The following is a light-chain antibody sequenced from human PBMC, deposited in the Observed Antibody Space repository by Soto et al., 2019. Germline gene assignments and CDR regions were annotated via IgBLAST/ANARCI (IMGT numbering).Light chain of an antibody. J-gene: IGLJ1*01. V-gene: IGLV2-8*01. Sequence: QSVLTQPPSASGSFGQSVTISCTGTSSDVGGYNYVSWYRQHPGKVPKLMIYEVSERPSGVPDRFSGSKSGNTASLTVSGLQADDEADYYCSSYSGTNYHYVFGTGTKVTVL. CDR1: SSDVGGYNY. CDR3: SSYSGTNYHYV. CDR2: EVS.